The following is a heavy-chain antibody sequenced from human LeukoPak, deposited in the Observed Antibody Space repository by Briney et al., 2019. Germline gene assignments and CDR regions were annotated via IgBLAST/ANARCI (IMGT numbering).Heavy chain of an antibody. CDR2: ISYDGGVE. V-gene: IGHV3-30*18. Sequence: GGSLRLSCAASGFNFSNYGIHWVRQAPGKGLEWVAVISYDGGVEFYADSVKGRFTISRGNSKNTLYLQMNSLRGEDTAVYYCAKRFNLGVASNNGMDVWGQGTTVIVSS. D-gene: IGHD7-27*01. CDR3: AKRFNLGVASNNGMDV. J-gene: IGHJ6*02. CDR1: GFNFSNYG.